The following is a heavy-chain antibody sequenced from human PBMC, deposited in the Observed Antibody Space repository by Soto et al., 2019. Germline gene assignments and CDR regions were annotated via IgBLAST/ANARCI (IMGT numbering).Heavy chain of an antibody. CDR1: RFTIGNYW. J-gene: IGHJ4*02. CDR3: AAGLPPDF. Sequence: EVLLVESGGGLVQPGGSLTLSCAASRFTIGNYWMNWVRQAPGKGLEWVANIKGDGSEKYYVGSGEGRFTISRDNTKNSVDLQMNSLRVEDTAVYYCAAGLPPDFWGQGSRVTVSS. D-gene: IGHD5-18*01. V-gene: IGHV3-7*01. CDR2: IKGDGSEK.